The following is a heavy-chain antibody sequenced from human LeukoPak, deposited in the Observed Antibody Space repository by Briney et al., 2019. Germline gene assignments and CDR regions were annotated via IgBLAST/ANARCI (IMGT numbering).Heavy chain of an antibody. J-gene: IGHJ4*02. V-gene: IGHV4-39*01. CDR3: ARQYVAVAGLEQFFDY. CDR2: IYHSGST. Sequence: SETLSLTCTVSGGSVSSSGYYWGWIRQPPGMGLEWIGNIYHSGSTYYTPSLKSRVTISVDTSKNQFSLKLSSVTAADTAVYCCARQYVAVAGLEQFFDYWGQGTLVTVSS. D-gene: IGHD6-19*01. CDR1: GGSVSSSGYY.